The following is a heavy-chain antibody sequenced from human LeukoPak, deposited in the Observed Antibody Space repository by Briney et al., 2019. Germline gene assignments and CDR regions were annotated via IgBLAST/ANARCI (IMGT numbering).Heavy chain of an antibody. V-gene: IGHV3-7*01. J-gene: IGHJ4*02. CDR2: IKRDGSEK. Sequence: GGSLRLSCAASGFTFSSYWMSWVRQAPGKGLEWVANIKRDGSEKYYVDSVKGRFTISRDNAKNSLYLQMNSLRAEDTAVYYCARWAGNYYGSSGYPRPFEYWGQGTLVTVSS. D-gene: IGHD3-22*01. CDR1: GFTFSSYW. CDR3: ARWAGNYYGSSGYPRPFEY.